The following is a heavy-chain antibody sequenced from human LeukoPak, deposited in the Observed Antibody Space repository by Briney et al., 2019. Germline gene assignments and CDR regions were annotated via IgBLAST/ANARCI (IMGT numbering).Heavy chain of an antibody. V-gene: IGHV3-23*01. CDR2: VSHSGGNT. CDR1: GFTFINYA. Sequence: GFLRLSCAASGFTFINYAMSWVRQAPGKGPEWVSTVSHSGGNTYHADSVKGRFTISRDNSKNTLYLQMDSLRAEDTAVYYCAKDSGGSAWPKYFDYWGQGSLVTVSS. D-gene: IGHD2-15*01. J-gene: IGHJ4*02. CDR3: AKDSGGSAWPKYFDY.